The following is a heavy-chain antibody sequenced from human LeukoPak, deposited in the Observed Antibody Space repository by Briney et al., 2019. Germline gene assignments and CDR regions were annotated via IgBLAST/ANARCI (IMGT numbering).Heavy chain of an antibody. CDR2: IWFDGSNK. Sequence: GGSLRLSCAASGLTFKNHGMYWVRQPPGKGLEWVAVIWFDGSNKYYAEAVQGRFTISRDNSRNILSLQMDSVRVEDTAVYYCVRWCPGAAVDYWGQGTQVTVSS. CDR1: GLTFKNHG. CDR3: VRWCPGAAVDY. V-gene: IGHV3-33*01. J-gene: IGHJ4*02. D-gene: IGHD6-13*01.